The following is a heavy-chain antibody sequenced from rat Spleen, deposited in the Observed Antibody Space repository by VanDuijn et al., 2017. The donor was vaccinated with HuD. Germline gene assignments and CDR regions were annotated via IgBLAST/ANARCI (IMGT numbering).Heavy chain of an antibody. V-gene: IGHV5-20*01. Sequence: EVQLVESDGGLVQPGRSLKLSCAASGFTFSDYYMAWVRQAPTKGLEWVASISNTGDTFYPDSVKGRFSISRDDAKSTIYLYMNSLRSEDTATYYCSPLPGYNLDYWGQGVMVTASS. J-gene: IGHJ2*01. D-gene: IGHD1-4*01. CDR1: GFTFSDYY. CDR3: SPLPGYNLDY. CDR2: ISNTGDT.